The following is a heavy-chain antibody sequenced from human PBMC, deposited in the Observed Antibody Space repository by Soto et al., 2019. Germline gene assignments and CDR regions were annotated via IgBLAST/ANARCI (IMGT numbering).Heavy chain of an antibody. J-gene: IGHJ4*02. CDR2: IIPIFGTA. Sequence: QVQRVQSGAEVKKPGSSVKVSCKASGGTFSSYAISGVRQAPGQGLEWMGGIIPIFGTANYAQKFQGRVTITADESTSTAYMELSSLRSEDTAVYYCARGARRSYFNYFDYWGQGTLVTVSS. CDR1: GGTFSSYA. V-gene: IGHV1-69*01. CDR3: ARGARRSYFNYFDY. D-gene: IGHD1-26*01.